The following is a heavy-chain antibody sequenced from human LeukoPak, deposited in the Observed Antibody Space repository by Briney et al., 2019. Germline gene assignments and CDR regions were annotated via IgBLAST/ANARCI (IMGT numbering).Heavy chain of an antibody. CDR3: ARGDIVVVPAAPFDY. Sequence: GGSLRLSCAASGFTFSSYAMSWVRQAPGKGLEWVSAISGSGGSTYYADSVKGRFTISRDNAKNSLYLQMNSLRAEDTAVYYCARGDIVVVPAAPFDYWGQGTLVTVSS. CDR2: ISGSGGST. V-gene: IGHV3-23*01. J-gene: IGHJ4*02. D-gene: IGHD2-2*01. CDR1: GFTFSSYA.